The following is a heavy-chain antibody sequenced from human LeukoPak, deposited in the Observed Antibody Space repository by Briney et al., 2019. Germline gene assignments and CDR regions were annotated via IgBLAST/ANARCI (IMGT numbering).Heavy chain of an antibody. CDR3: ARGRVSSSTYYSTYYYYFYMDV. V-gene: IGHV4-59*01. CDR2: IDHTGST. CDR1: GDSISIYY. Sequence: SETLSLTCSVPGDSISIYYWSWIRQPPGKGLEWTGYIDHTGSTNYNPSLDSRVTISRDTSKNHFSLKLSSVTAADTAVYFCARGRVSSSTYYSTYYYYFYMDVWGKGTTVTVSS. J-gene: IGHJ6*03. D-gene: IGHD4-11*01.